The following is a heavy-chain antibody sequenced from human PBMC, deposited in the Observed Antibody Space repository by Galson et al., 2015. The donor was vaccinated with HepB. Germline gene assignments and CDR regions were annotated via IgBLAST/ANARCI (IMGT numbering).Heavy chain of an antibody. V-gene: IGHV3-23*01. CDR2: ISGSAIST. D-gene: IGHD6-6*01. CDR1: XFTFSSYA. CDR3: AKXXXPSXXXDX. Sequence: SLRXXXAAXXFTFSSYAMSWVRQAPGTGLEWVSAISGSAISTYYADSVKGRFTISRDNSKNTLYLQMNSLXAEDTAXXYRAKXXXPSXXXDXWXQGT. J-gene: IGHJ4*02.